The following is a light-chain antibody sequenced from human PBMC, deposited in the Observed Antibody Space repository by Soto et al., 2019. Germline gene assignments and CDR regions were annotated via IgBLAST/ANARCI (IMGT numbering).Light chain of an antibody. CDR2: GAS. Sequence: EIVLTQSPGTLSLSPGERATLSCRASQSVSSSYLAWYQQKPGQAPRLLIYGASSRATGIPDRFSGSGSGTHVTLIISRLEPEDFAVYYCQKYGSSPWTFGQGTKVEIK. V-gene: IGKV3-20*01. CDR1: QSVSSSY. J-gene: IGKJ1*01. CDR3: QKYGSSPWT.